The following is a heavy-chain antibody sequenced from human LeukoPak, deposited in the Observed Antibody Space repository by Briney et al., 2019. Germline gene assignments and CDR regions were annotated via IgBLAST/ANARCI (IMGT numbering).Heavy chain of an antibody. V-gene: IGHV1-8*01. CDR2: MNPNSGNT. D-gene: IGHD2-2*01. Sequence: ASVKVSCKASGYTFTSYDINWVRQATGQGLEWMGWMNPNSGNTGYAQKFQGRVTMTRNTSISTAYMELSSLRSEDTAVYYCARGLRLRRVPAARVDYYFDYWGQGTLVTVSS. J-gene: IGHJ4*02. CDR1: GYTFTSYD. CDR3: ARGLRLRRVPAARVDYYFDY.